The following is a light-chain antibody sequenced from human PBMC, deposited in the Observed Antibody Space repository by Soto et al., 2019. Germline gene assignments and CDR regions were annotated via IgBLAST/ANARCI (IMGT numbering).Light chain of an antibody. Sequence: EMVVTQSPGTLSLSPGERATLSCRASQSDANAYLTWYQQKPGQAPRLLIYGASTRATGIPDRFSGSGSGTDFTLIISRVDHEDLAVYYCHHYGGPFSGGTKIEIK. V-gene: IGKV3-20*01. CDR3: HHYGGP. CDR1: QSDANAY. J-gene: IGKJ4*01. CDR2: GAS.